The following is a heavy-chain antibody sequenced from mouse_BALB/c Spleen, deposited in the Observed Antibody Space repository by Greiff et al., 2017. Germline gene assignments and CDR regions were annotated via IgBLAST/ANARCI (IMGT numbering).Heavy chain of an antibody. J-gene: IGHJ4*01. Sequence: VQLQQSGPELVKPGASVRISCKASGYTFTSYYIHWVEQRPGQGLEWIGWIYPGNVNTKYNEKFKGKATLTADKSSSTAYMQRSSLTSEDSAVYFCARAGNDYAMDYWGQGTSVTVSS. V-gene: IGHV1S56*01. CDR3: ARAGNDYAMDY. D-gene: IGHD2-1*01. CDR1: GYTFTSYY. CDR2: IYPGNVNT.